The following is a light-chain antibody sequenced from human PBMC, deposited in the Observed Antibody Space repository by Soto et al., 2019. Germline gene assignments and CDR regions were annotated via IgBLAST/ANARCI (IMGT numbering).Light chain of an antibody. CDR1: QSVSSN. CDR3: QQYNNWPPT. J-gene: IGKJ1*01. CDR2: GAS. Sequence: EIVMTQSPATLSVSPGERATHSCRASQSVSSNLAWYQQKPGQAPRLLIYGASTRATGIPARFSGSGSGTELTLTISSLQSEDFAVYYCQQYNNWPPTFGQGTKV. V-gene: IGKV3-15*01.